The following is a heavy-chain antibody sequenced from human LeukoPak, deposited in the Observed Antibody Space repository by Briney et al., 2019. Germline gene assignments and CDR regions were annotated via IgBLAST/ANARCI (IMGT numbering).Heavy chain of an antibody. CDR1: GFTFSSYG. CDR3: ASRRQYSGYDY. Sequence: AGGSLRLSCAASGFTFSSYGMHWVRQAPGKGLEWVAVIWYDGSNKYYADSVKGRFTISRDNSKNTLYLQMNSLRAEDTAVYYCASRRQYSGYDYWGQGTLVTVSS. CDR2: IWYDGSNK. J-gene: IGHJ4*02. D-gene: IGHD5-12*01. V-gene: IGHV3-33*01.